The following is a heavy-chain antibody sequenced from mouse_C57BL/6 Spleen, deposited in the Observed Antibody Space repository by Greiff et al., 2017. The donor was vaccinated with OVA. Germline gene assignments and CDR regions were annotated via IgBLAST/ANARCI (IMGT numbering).Heavy chain of an antibody. Sequence: VQLVESGPELVKPGASVKISCKASGYAFSSSWMNWVKQRPGKGLEWIGRIYPGDGDTNYNGKFKGKATLTADKSSSTAYMQLSSLTSEDSAVYFCARWHSNYGFDYWGQGTTLTVSS. J-gene: IGHJ2*01. CDR1: GYAFSSSW. V-gene: IGHV1-82*01. D-gene: IGHD2-5*01. CDR3: ARWHSNYGFDY. CDR2: IYPGDGDT.